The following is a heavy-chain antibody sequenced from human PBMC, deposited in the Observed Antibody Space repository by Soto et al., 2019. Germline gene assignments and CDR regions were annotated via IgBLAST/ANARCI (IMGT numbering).Heavy chain of an antibody. D-gene: IGHD3-10*01. CDR3: ASLRQYYYGSGSPRAFDP. CDR2: IYHSGST. CDR1: GGSIISGGYS. J-gene: IGHJ5*02. V-gene: IGHV4-30-2*01. Sequence: SETLSLTCAVSGGSIISGGYSCICIRQPPWNGLEWIGYIYHSGSTYYNPSLKSRVTISVDRSKNQFSLKLSSVTAADTAVYYCASLRQYYYGSGSPRAFDPWGQGTLVTVSS.